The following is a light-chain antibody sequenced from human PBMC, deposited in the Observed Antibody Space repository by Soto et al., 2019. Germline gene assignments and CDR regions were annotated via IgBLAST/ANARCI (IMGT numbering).Light chain of an antibody. CDR2: DAS. V-gene: IGKV3-20*01. J-gene: IGKJ5*01. CDR3: QLYGNSPP. CDR1: QSVISTY. Sequence: EIVLTQSPGTLSLSPGERATLSCRASQSVISTYLAWYQQKPGQAPRLLIYDASNRATGIPARFSGSASGTDFTLTINRLEPEDFAVYYCQLYGNSPPFGQGTRLEIK.